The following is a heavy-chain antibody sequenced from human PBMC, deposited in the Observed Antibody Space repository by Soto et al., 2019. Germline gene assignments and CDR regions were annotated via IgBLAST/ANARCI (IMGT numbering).Heavy chain of an antibody. CDR1: GYTFTSYA. CDR2: INAGNGNT. Sequence: QVQLVQSGAEVKKPGASVKVSCKASGYTFTSYAMHWVRQAPGQRLEWMGWINAGNGNTKYSQKFQGRVTITRDTSESTADMELSSLRSEDTAVYYCASDRSWYTDYWGQGTLVTVSS. CDR3: ASDRSWYTDY. D-gene: IGHD6-13*01. J-gene: IGHJ4*02. V-gene: IGHV1-3*01.